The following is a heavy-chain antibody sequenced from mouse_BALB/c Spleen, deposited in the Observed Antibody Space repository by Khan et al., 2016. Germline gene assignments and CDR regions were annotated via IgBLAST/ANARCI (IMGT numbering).Heavy chain of an antibody. D-gene: IGHD1-1*01. V-gene: IGHV9-3-1*01. CDR3: ARYRYYYGSSRYFDV. CDR1: GYTFTNYG. Sequence: QIQLVQSGPELKKPGKTVKISCKASGYTFTNYGMNWVKQAPGKGLKWMGWINTYSGESTYADDFKGRFAFSLEIPANTAYLQINNLKNEDTATYFCARYRYYYGSSRYFDVWGAGTTVTVSS. CDR2: INTYSGES. J-gene: IGHJ1*01.